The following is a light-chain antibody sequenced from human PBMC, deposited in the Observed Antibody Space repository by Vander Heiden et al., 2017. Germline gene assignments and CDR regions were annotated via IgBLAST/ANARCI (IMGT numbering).Light chain of an antibody. CDR3: KQHYSMPLT. V-gene: IGKV4-1*01. CDR2: WAS. J-gene: IGKJ4*01. Sequence: IGLTQFPDSLAASLGERATLNCKSSQSLLKTSDNKNYLAWYQQRPGQSPKLLISWASNRESGVPDRFSGGGSGTDFTLTISSLQAEDVAVYFCKQHYSMPLTFGGGTKVEIK. CDR1: QSLLKTSDNKNY.